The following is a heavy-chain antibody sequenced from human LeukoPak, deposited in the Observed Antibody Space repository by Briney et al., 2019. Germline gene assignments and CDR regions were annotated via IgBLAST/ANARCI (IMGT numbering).Heavy chain of an antibody. Sequence: SETLSLTCSVSGGAISRYYWSWIRQPPGKGLEWIGYIYYSGSTNYNPSLKSRVTMSVDTSKNQFSLKLSSVTAADTAVYYCARAYCVGDCTVLHIYFDNWGQGTLVTVSS. CDR2: IYYSGST. CDR3: ARAYCVGDCTVLHIYFDN. CDR1: GGAISRYY. J-gene: IGHJ4*02. D-gene: IGHD2-21*02. V-gene: IGHV4-59*12.